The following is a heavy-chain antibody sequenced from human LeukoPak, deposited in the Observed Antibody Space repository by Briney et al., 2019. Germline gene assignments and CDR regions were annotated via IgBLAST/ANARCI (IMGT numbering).Heavy chain of an antibody. CDR1: GGSFSGYY. V-gene: IGHV4-34*01. J-gene: IGHJ4*02. D-gene: IGHD5-18*01. Sequence: SETLSLTCAVDGGSFSGYYWSWIRQPPGKGLEWIGEINHSGSTNYNPSLKSRVTISVDTSKNQFSLKLSSVTAADTAVYYCARQGRGYSYGSPDYWGQGTLVTVSS. CDR2: INHSGST. CDR3: ARQGRGYSYGSPDY.